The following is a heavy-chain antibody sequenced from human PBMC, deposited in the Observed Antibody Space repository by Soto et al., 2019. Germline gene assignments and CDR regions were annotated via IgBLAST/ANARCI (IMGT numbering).Heavy chain of an antibody. CDR1: GYTFTSYG. J-gene: IGHJ4*02. V-gene: IGHV1-18*01. D-gene: IGHD6-25*01. CDR2: ISAYNGNT. Sequence: QVQLVQSGAEVKKPGASVQVSCKASGYTFTSYGISWVRQAPGQGLEWMGWISAYNGNTNYAQKLQGRVTMTTDTSTSTDYMELSSLRSDDTAVYYCSRHGYSSGKGDYWGQVTLVTVSS. CDR3: SRHGYSSGKGDY.